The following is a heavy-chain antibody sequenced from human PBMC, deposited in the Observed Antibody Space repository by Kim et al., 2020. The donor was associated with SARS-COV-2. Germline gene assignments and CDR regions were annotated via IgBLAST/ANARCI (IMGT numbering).Heavy chain of an antibody. J-gene: IGHJ4*02. CDR2: IYSGGSGT. V-gene: IGHV3-23*03. CDR3: ATTTSGRLFDF. CDR1: GFTFSTYA. Sequence: GGSLRLSCAASGFTFSTYAMSWVRQAPGMGLEWVSTIYSGGSGTFYADSVKGRFTISRDDSKSTLYLQINSLRAEDTAVYYCATTTSGRLFDFWGQGTMV. D-gene: IGHD6-19*01.